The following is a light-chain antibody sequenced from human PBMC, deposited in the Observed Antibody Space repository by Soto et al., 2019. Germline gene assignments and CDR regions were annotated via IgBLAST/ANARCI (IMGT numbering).Light chain of an antibody. Sequence: QSALTQPASVSGSPGQSITISCTGTTSDVGGYNYVSWYQQPPGKAPKVMIYAVSTRPSGVSNRFSGSKAGNTASLTISGLQAEDEADYYCSAYTRSNTWVFGGGTKLTVL. J-gene: IGLJ3*02. CDR2: AVS. CDR3: SAYTRSNTWV. V-gene: IGLV2-14*03. CDR1: TSDVGGYNY.